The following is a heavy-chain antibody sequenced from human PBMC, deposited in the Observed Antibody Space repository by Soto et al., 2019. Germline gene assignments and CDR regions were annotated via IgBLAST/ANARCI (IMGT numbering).Heavy chain of an antibody. CDR2: ISAYNGNT. V-gene: IGHV1-18*01. CDR3: ARLKWLRPDHAYYYYYYMDV. D-gene: IGHD5-12*01. Sequence: QVQLVQSGAEVKKPGASVKVSCKASGYTFTSYGISWVRQAPRQGLEWMGWISAYNGNTNYAQKLQGRVTMTTDTSTSTAYMELRSLRSDDTAVYYCARLKWLRPDHAYYYYYYMDVWGKGTTVTVSS. J-gene: IGHJ6*03. CDR1: GYTFTSYG.